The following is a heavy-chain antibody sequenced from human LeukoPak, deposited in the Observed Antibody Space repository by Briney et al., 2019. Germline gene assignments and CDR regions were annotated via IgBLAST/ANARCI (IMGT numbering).Heavy chain of an antibody. CDR1: GDSVSSNSAA. CDR3: AGSSHPLNSGTHEFDY. CDR2: TYYRSKWYN. D-gene: IGHD1-26*01. J-gene: IGHJ4*02. V-gene: IGHV6-1*01. Sequence: SQTLSLTCAISGDSVSSNSAAWNWIRQSPSRGLEWLGRTYYRSKWYNDYAVSVKSRITINPDTSKNQFSLQLNSVTPEDTAVYYCAGSSHPLNSGTHEFDYWGQGTLVTVSS.